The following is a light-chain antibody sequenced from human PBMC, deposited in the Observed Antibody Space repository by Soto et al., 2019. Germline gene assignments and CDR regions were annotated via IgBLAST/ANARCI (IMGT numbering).Light chain of an antibody. Sequence: DIVLTQSPLSLPVTPGEPASISCRSSQSLLQRSGYHYLDWYLQKPGQSPQLLIYLGSNRATGVPDRFSGSGSGTAFTLKISRVEAEDVGVYYCLHALQPPPAFGQGTKVEIK. CDR1: QSLLQRSGYHY. CDR3: LHALQPPPA. CDR2: LGS. J-gene: IGKJ1*01. V-gene: IGKV2-28*01.